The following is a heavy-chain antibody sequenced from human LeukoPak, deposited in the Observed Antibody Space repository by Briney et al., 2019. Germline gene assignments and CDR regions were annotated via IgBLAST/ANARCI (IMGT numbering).Heavy chain of an antibody. CDR3: ARDRVVRGVIIRFDY. V-gene: IGHV3-21*01. CDR1: GFTFSSYS. CDR2: ISSSSSYI. J-gene: IGHJ4*02. Sequence: GGSLRLSCAASGFTFSSYSMNWVRRAPGKGLEWVSSISSSSSYIYYADSVKGRFTISRDNAKNSLYLQMNSLRAEDTAVYYCARDRVVRGVIIRFDYWGQGTLVTVSS. D-gene: IGHD3-10*01.